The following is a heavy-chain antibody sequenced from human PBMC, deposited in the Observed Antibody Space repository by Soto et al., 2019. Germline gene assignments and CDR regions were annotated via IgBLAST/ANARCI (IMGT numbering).Heavy chain of an antibody. V-gene: IGHV1-69*01. CDR1: GGTFSSYA. CDR2: IIPIFGTA. Sequence: QVHLVQSGAEVKKPGSSVKVSCKASGGTFSSYAISWVRQAPGQGLEWMGGIIPIFGTANYAQKFQGRVTITADEAPSTAYIELSSLSPEDTAVYSCAGGGSGTQGGYWGKGPMVTVSS. CDR3: AGGGSGTQGGY. D-gene: IGHD3-10*01. J-gene: IGHJ4*02.